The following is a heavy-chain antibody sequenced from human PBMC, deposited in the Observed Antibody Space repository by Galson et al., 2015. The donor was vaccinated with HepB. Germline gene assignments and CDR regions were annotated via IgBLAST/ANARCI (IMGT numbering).Heavy chain of an antibody. Sequence: SLRLSCAASGFTFSNYWMHWVRQAPGKGLVWVSRVNSDGSTTYADSVKGRFTISRDNAKNTVFLQMNTLRAEDTAVYYCAKLRFLEWSLDAFDIWGQGTVVTVPS. CDR3: AKLRFLEWSLDAFDI. J-gene: IGHJ3*02. D-gene: IGHD3-3*01. CDR1: GFTFSNYW. CDR2: VNSDGST. V-gene: IGHV3-74*01.